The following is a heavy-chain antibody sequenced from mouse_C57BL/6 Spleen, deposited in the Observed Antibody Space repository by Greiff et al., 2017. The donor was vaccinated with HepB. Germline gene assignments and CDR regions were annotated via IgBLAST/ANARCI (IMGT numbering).Heavy chain of an antibody. D-gene: IGHD3-2*02. Sequence: QVQLKESGAELVRPGASVTLSCKASGYTFTDYEMHWVKQTPVHGLEWIGAIDPETGGTAYNQKFKGKAILTADKSSSTAYMELRSLTSEDSAVYYGTAKHSSDYEAMDYWGQGASVTVSS. CDR2: IDPETGGT. J-gene: IGHJ4*01. CDR1: GYTFTDYE. CDR3: TAKHSSDYEAMDY. V-gene: IGHV1-15*01.